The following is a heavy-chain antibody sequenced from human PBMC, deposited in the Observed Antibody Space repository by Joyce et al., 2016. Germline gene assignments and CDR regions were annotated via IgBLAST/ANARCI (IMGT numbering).Heavy chain of an antibody. V-gene: IGHV3-15*01. D-gene: IGHD2-2*01. Sequence: EVQLVESGGGLVKPGGSLRLSCAASGFSFRNAWVTLVRQAPGKGLSGGGRVKSKSQGGTTDYAAPVKGRFTISRDDSRDTAYLQINSLKSEDTGVYFCVTGLCIGTACHWDDAFDVWGQGTMVTVSS. J-gene: IGHJ3*01. CDR3: VTGLCIGTACHWDDAFDV. CDR2: VKSKSQGGTT. CDR1: GFSFRNAW.